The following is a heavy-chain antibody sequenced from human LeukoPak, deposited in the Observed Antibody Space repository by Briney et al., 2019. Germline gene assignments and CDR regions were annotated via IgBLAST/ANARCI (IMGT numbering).Heavy chain of an antibody. CDR1: GYTFTGYY. CDR3: ARDPAGSIAAPEDY. Sequence: ASVKVSCKASGYTFTGYYMHWVRQAPGQGLEWMGWINPNSGGTQYAQKFRDRVTMTRDTSISTVYMELSRLTSDDTAMYYCARDPAGSIAAPEDYWGQGTLVTVSS. D-gene: IGHD6-6*01. J-gene: IGHJ4*02. V-gene: IGHV1-2*02. CDR2: INPNSGGT.